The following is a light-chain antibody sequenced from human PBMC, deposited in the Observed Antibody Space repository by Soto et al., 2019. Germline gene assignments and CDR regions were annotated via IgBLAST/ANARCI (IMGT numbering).Light chain of an antibody. J-gene: IGLJ1*01. Sequence: QSVLTQPPSASGSPGQSVTISCTGTSSDVGGYNYVSWYQQHPGKAPKLMIYEVSKRPSGVPDRFSGSKSGNTSSLTVSGLQAEDEADYYCSSYAGSNNSVFGTGTKVTGL. CDR3: SSYAGSNNSV. V-gene: IGLV2-8*01. CDR1: SSDVGGYNY. CDR2: EVS.